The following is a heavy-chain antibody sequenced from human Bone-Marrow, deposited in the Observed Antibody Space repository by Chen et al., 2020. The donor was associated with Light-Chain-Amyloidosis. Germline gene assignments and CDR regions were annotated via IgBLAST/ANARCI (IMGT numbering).Heavy chain of an antibody. CDR2: IYYTGST. D-gene: IGHD6-13*01. CDR3: VRRDVRWHIDF. J-gene: IGHJ4*02. V-gene: IGHV4-61*01. Sequence: QVQLQESGPGLVKPSGTLSLTCTVAGASVSSDYHYWTWIRQPPGDRLEWIGYIYYTGSTKYNPSLESRIAISIDTSKNQLSLKVNSVTAADTAVYYCVRRDVRWHIDFWGQGALVTVSS. CDR1: GASVSSDYHY.